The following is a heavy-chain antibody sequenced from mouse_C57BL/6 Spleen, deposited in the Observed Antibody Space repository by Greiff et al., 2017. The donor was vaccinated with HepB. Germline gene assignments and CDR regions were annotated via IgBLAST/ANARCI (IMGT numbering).Heavy chain of an antibody. Sequence: QVQLQQSGAELVKPGASVKISCKASGYAFSSYWMNWVKQRPGKGLEWIGQIYPGDGDTNYNGKFKGKATLTADKSSSTAYMQLSSLTSEDSAVYFCARTSLYDYDEGAWFAYWGQGTLVTVSA. D-gene: IGHD2-4*01. CDR3: ARTSLYDYDEGAWFAY. J-gene: IGHJ3*01. CDR2: IYPGDGDT. V-gene: IGHV1-80*01. CDR1: GYAFSSYW.